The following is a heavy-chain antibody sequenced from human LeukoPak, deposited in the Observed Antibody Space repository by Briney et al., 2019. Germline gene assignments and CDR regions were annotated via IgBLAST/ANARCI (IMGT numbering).Heavy chain of an antibody. CDR2: IIPIFGTA. J-gene: IGHJ3*02. CDR1: GGTFSSYA. CDR3: ARGAQDCSSTSRLDDAFDI. Sequence: ASVKVSCKASGGTFSSYAISWVRQAPGQGLEWMGGIIPIFGTANYAQKFQGRVTITADESTSTAYMELSSLRSEDTAVYYCARGAQDCSSTSRLDDAFDIWGQGTMVTVSS. V-gene: IGHV1-69*13. D-gene: IGHD2-2*01.